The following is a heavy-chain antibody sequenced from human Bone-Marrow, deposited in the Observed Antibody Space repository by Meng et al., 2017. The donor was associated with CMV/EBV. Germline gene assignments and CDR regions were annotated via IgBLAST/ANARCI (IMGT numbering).Heavy chain of an antibody. Sequence: SGYTLTGYYMHWVRQAPGQGLEWMGWINPNSGGTNYAQKFQGRVTMTRDTSISTAYMELSRLRSDDTAVYYCARVLTTIFGVDPFDYWGQGTLVTVSS. CDR1: GYTLTGYY. D-gene: IGHD3-3*01. CDR3: ARVLTTIFGVDPFDY. V-gene: IGHV1-2*02. J-gene: IGHJ4*02. CDR2: INPNSGGT.